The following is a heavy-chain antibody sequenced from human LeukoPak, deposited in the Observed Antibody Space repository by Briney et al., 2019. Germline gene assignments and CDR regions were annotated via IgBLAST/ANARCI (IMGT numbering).Heavy chain of an antibody. V-gene: IGHV3-7*01. D-gene: IGHD3-22*01. Sequence: GGSLRLSCAASGFTFSSYWMSWVRQAPGKGLEWVANIKQDGRDKYYVDSVKGRSTISRDNAKNSLYLQMNSLRAEDTAVYYCARDSPHYYESRGYWFGPWGQGTLVTASS. CDR3: ARDSPHYYESRGYWFGP. CDR2: IKQDGRDK. J-gene: IGHJ5*02. CDR1: GFTFSSYW.